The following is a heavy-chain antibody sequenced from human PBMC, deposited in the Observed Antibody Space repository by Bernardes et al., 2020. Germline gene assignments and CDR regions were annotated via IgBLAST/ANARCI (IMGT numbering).Heavy chain of an antibody. V-gene: IGHV5-51*01. CDR3: VRLSALGSSSRFYYYYYYMDV. CDR2: IYPGDSDS. CDR1: GYSFTNYW. J-gene: IGHJ6*03. D-gene: IGHD6-6*01. Sequence: GESLKISCKGSGYSFTNYWIGWVRQMPGKGLEWMGIIYPGDSDSTYSPSFQGQVTISADKSISTAYLQWSSLKASDTAMYYCVRLSALGSSSRFYYYYYYMDVWGKGTTVTVSS.